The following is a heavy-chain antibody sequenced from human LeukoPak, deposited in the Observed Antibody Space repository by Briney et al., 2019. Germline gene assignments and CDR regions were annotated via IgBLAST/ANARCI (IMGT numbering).Heavy chain of an antibody. V-gene: IGHV3-11*01. D-gene: IGHD3-3*01. CDR2: ISSSGSTI. Sequence: GGSLRLSCAASGFTFSDYYMSWIRQAPGKGLEWVSYISSSGSTIYYADSVKGRFTISRDNAKNSLYLQMNSLRAEDTAVYYCARENYDFWSGYLSPENYYYYYMDVWAKGPRSPSP. CDR1: GFTFSDYY. J-gene: IGHJ6*03. CDR3: ARENYDFWSGYLSPENYYYYYMDV.